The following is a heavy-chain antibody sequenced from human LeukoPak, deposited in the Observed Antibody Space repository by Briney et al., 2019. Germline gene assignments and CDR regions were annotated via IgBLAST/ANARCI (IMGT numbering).Heavy chain of an antibody. CDR2: IKSRVDGGTA. CDR3: TTGWLDY. V-gene: IGHV3-15*07. CDR1: GGSISSYY. Sequence: ETLSLTCTVSGGSISSYYWSLVRQAPGKGLEWVGRIKSRVDGGTADFAAPVKGRFTISRDDSKNILYLQLNSLKNEDTAVYYCTTGWLDYWGQGSLVTVSS. D-gene: IGHD2-15*01. J-gene: IGHJ4*02.